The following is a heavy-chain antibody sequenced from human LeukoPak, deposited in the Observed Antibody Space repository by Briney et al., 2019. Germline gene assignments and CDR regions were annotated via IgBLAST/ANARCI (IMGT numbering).Heavy chain of an antibody. Sequence: SETLSLTCVVYGGSFSGYYWSWIRQPPGKGLEWVGEINHSGSTTYNPSLKSRVTISVPPSKNQFPLNLSSVTAADAAVYCCARVGPSYGDYEWFGALDIWGQETMVTVSS. CDR1: GGSFSGYY. CDR2: INHSGST. V-gene: IGHV4-34*01. J-gene: IGHJ3*02. CDR3: ARVGPSYGDYEWFGALDI. D-gene: IGHD4-17*01.